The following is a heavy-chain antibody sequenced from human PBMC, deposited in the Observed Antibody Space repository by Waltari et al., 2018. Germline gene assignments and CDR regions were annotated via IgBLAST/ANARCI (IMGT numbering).Heavy chain of an antibody. D-gene: IGHD1-26*01. V-gene: IGHV3-30*01. CDR1: GFTFSSYA. Sequence: QVQLVESGGGVVQPGRSLRLSCAASGFTFSSYAMHWVRQAPGKGLEWVAVISYDGSNKYYADSVKGRFTISRDNSKNTLYLQMNSLRAEDTAVYYCALSHSGSYPFDYWGQGTLVTVSS. J-gene: IGHJ4*02. CDR3: ALSHSGSYPFDY. CDR2: ISYDGSNK.